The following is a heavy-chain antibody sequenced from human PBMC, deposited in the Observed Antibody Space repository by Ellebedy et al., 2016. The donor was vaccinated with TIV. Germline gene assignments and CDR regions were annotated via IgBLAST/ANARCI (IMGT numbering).Heavy chain of an antibody. CDR3: ARRGSYGDYAVHVNSWFDS. CDR1: GFSFRSYW. CDR2: IYQDGSEK. D-gene: IGHD4-17*01. V-gene: IGHV3-7*01. J-gene: IGHJ5*01. Sequence: PGGSLRLSCVASGFSFRSYWMSWVRQAPGKGLEWVANIYQDGSEKYYVDSVKGRFTISRDNAKSSMYLQMDSLRVEDTAVYYCARRGSYGDYAVHVNSWFDSWGQGTPVTVAP.